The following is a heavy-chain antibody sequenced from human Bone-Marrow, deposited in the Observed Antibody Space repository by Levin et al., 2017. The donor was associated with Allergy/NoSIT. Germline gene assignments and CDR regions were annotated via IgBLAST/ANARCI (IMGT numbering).Heavy chain of an antibody. J-gene: IGHJ3*01. Sequence: SQTLSLTCTVSGGSMNNGDYTWTWIRQVPGKGLEWIGYIYYTGSPYYSPSLKTPVSISVDTTRNLFSLKLNSVTAADTAVYYCARDRDGPFALDLWGQGIQVVVSS. CDR3: ARDRDGPFALDL. D-gene: IGHD2-21*02. CDR1: GGSMNNGDYT. CDR2: IYYTGSP. V-gene: IGHV4-31*01.